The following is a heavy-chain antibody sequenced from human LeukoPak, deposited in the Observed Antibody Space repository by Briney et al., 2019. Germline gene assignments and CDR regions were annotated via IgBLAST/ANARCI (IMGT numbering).Heavy chain of an antibody. CDR1: GGSISSYY. J-gene: IGHJ4*02. D-gene: IGHD4-17*01. CDR2: IYYSGST. CDR3: ASDYGDYNFDY. Sequence: SETLSLTCTVSGGSISSYYWSWIRQPPGKGLEWIGYIYYSGSTNYNPSLKSRVTISVDTSKNQFSLKLSSVTAADTAVFYCASDYGDYNFDYWGQGTLVTLSS. V-gene: IGHV4-59*12.